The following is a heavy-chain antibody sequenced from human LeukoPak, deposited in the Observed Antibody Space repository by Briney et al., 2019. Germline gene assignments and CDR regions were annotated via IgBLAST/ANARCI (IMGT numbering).Heavy chain of an antibody. J-gene: IGHJ5*02. D-gene: IGHD3-10*01. CDR2: IYTSGST. CDR1: GGSVSSGSYY. Sequence: SETLSLTCTVSGGSVSSGSYYWSWIRQPAGKGLEWIGRIYTSGSTNYNPSLKSRVTISVDTSKNQFSLKLSSVTAADTAVCYCARGAYGSTNYNWFDPWGQGTLVTVSS. V-gene: IGHV4-61*02. CDR3: ARGAYGSTNYNWFDP.